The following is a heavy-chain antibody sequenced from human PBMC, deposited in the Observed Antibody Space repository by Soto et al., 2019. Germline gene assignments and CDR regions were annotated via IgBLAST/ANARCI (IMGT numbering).Heavy chain of an antibody. J-gene: IGHJ4*01. CDR2: TYFRGST. V-gene: IGHV4-59*08. D-gene: IGHD3-10*01. CDR3: SGYGSGSYYRY. CDR1: GGSITTPY. Sequence: SETLSLTCTVSGGSITTPYWNWSWIRKPPGKGLEWIGFTYFRGSTNYNPSVRSRVTISLDVSKNQLSLKLRSVTAADTAVYYCSGYGSGSYYRYWGHGTLVTVSS.